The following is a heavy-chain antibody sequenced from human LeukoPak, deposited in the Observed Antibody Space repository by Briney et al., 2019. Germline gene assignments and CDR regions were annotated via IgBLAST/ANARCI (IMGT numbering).Heavy chain of an antibody. V-gene: IGHV3-9*01. J-gene: IGHJ4*02. CDR1: GFTRDDYA. D-gene: IGHD4-11*01. CDR2: MSWYSSDT. Sequence: GGSLRLSCEASGFTRDDYAMNWGRQAPGKGLELVSGMSWYSSDTGYAYSLKGRFTISRDNAKNSLYLQMNSLRAEDTAFYYCAKDLNSNYFSFYFESWGQGTLVTVSS. CDR3: AKDLNSNYFSFYFES.